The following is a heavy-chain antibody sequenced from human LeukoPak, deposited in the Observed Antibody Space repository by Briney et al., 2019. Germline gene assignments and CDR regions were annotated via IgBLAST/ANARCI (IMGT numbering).Heavy chain of an antibody. CDR1: GFTFSSYA. J-gene: IGHJ4*02. Sequence: GGSLRLSCAASGFTFSSYAMSWVRQAPGKGLEGVSAISGSGGSTYYADSVKGRFTISRDNSKNTLYLQMNSLRAEDTAVYYCAKGSSDYGSGSSDFDYWGQGTLVTVSS. CDR2: ISGSGGST. CDR3: AKGSSDYGSGSSDFDY. D-gene: IGHD3-10*01. V-gene: IGHV3-23*01.